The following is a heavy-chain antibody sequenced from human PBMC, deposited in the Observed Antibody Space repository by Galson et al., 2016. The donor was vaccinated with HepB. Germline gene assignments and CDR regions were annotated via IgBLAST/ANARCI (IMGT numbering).Heavy chain of an antibody. V-gene: IGHV1-3*01. Sequence: SVKVSCKASGYTFTNFPIHWVRQAPGQRLEWMGWINGGNGNTEYSRKFQGRVTITRDTSASTADMELISLRSEDSAVYYCARGPSRYSCSGSTCYEGNYYYYDMYVWGQGTTVTVSS. CDR1: GYTFTNFP. D-gene: IGHD2-2*01. CDR2: INGGNGNT. CDR3: ARGPSRYSCSGSTCYEGNYYYYDMYV. J-gene: IGHJ6*02.